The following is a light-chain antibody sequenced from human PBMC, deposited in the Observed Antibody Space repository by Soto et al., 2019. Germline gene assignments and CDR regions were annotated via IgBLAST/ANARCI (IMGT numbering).Light chain of an antibody. Sequence: QSALTQPASVSGSPGQSITISCTGTSCDVGGYNYVSWYQQHPGKAPKLMIYDVSNRPSGVSNRFSGSKSGNTSSLTISGLQDEDEADYYCSSYKSSSTREVVFGGGTKVTVL. J-gene: IGLJ2*01. V-gene: IGLV2-14*01. CDR3: SSYKSSSTREVV. CDR1: SCDVGGYNY. CDR2: DVS.